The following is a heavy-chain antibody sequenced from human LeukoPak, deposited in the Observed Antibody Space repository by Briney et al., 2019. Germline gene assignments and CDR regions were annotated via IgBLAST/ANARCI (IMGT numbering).Heavy chain of an antibody. V-gene: IGHV3-30*02. D-gene: IGHD6-19*01. Sequence: PGGSLRLSCAASGFTFSSYGMHWVRQAPGKGLEWVAFIRYDGSNKYYADSVKGRFTISRDNSKNTLYLQMNSLRAEDTAVYYCARTREQWQVLDYWGQGILVTVSS. CDR1: GFTFSSYG. CDR2: IRYDGSNK. CDR3: ARTREQWQVLDY. J-gene: IGHJ4*02.